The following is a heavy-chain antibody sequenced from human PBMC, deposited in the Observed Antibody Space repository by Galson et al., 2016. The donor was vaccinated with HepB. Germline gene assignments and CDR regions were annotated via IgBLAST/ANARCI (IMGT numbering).Heavy chain of an antibody. J-gene: IGHJ4*02. V-gene: IGHV3-23*01. CDR3: SKGLKNEGLASGIDY. CDR1: GFTFSSYA. Sequence: SLRLSCAASGFTFSSYAMGWVRQAPGQGLEWVSSITSSGGSTYYAGSVTGRFTISRDNSGNTLYLQMNSLRAGDTAVYFCSKGLKNEGLASGIDYWGQGSLVTVSS. D-gene: IGHD2/OR15-2a*01. CDR2: ITSSGGST.